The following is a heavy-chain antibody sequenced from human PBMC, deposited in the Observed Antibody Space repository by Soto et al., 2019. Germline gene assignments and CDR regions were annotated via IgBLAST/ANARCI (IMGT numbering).Heavy chain of an antibody. CDR2: IYPSDSDT. CDR1: GYNFAGYW. CDR3: ARGGVSTRTFDY. Sequence: PGESLKISCKGSGYNFAGYWIAWVRQMPGKGLELMGIIYPSDSDTRYRPSFQGQVTISADKSVSSAYLQWSSLRASDTAMYYCARGGVSTRTFDYWGQGTPVTVSS. J-gene: IGHJ4*02. D-gene: IGHD3-3*01. V-gene: IGHV5-51*01.